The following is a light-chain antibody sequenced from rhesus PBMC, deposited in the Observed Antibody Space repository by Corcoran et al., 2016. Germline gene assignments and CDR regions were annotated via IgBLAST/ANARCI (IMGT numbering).Light chain of an antibody. CDR2: KAS. V-gene: IGKV1-74*01. J-gene: IGKJ4*01. Sequence: DIQMTQSPSSLSASVGDRVTITCRARENVNNYLNWYQQKPGKAPKLLNYKASNLQSGVPSRFRGSGSGTDYTFTISSLQPEDVATYYCQHGYGTPLTFGGGTKVELK. CDR3: QHGYGTPLT. CDR1: ENVNNY.